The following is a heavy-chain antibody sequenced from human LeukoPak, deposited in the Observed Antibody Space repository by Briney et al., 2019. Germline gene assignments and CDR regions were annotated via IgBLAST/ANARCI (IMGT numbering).Heavy chain of an antibody. D-gene: IGHD5-18*01. V-gene: IGHV3-21*01. J-gene: IGHJ4*02. CDR2: ISSSSSYI. Sequence: VGSLRLSCAASGFTFSSYAMNWVRQAPGKGLEWVSSISSSSSYIYYADSVKGRFTISRDDAKNSLYLQMNSLRAEDTAVYYCASMGYSYGYLFDYWGQGTLVTVSS. CDR3: ASMGYSYGYLFDY. CDR1: GFTFSSYA.